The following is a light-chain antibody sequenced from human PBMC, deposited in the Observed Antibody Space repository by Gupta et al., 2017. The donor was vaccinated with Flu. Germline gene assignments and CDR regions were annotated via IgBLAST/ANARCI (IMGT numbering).Light chain of an antibody. CDR1: YSNIGAGYD. J-gene: IGLJ3*02. CDR3: QSYDTSLSASL. V-gene: IGLV1-40*01. CDR2: ANT. Sequence: QSVLTQPPSVSGAPGQRVTIPCTGDYSNIGAGYDVHWYQQVPGAAPQLLIYANTNRPSEVPDRFSGSKSGNSASLAIDGLQVEDEARYYCQSYDTSLSASLFGGGTELTV.